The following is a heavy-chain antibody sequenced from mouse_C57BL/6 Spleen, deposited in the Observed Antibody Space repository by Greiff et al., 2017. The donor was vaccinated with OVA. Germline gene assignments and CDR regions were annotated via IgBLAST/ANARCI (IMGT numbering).Heavy chain of an antibody. CDR1: GYAFSSYW. J-gene: IGHJ3*01. V-gene: IGHV1-80*01. CDR2: IYPGDGDT. CDR3: ARSEVTTVVSPWFAY. D-gene: IGHD1-1*01. Sequence: QVQLQQSGAELVKPGASVKISCKASGYAFSSYWMNWVKQRPGKGLEWIGQIYPGDGDTTYNGKFKGKATLTADKSSSTAYMQLSSLTSEDSAVYFCARSEVTTVVSPWFAYWGQGTLVTVSA.